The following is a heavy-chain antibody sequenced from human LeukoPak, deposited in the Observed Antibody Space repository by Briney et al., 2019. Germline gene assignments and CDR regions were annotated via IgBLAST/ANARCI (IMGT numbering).Heavy chain of an antibody. Sequence: PGGSLRLSCSASGFTFSNYVMHWVRQAPGKGLEYVSGINSDGGDTQYTASVKGRFTVSRDNSENTLYLQMSSLRPEDTAVYFCARELTGEAMNVWGQGTTVTVSS. J-gene: IGHJ6*02. CDR2: INSDGGDT. CDR3: ARELTGEAMNV. V-gene: IGHV3-64D*06. D-gene: IGHD7-27*01. CDR1: GFTFSNYV.